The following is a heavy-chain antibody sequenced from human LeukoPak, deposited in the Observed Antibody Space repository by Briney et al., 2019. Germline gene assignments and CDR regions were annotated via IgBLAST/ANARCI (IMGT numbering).Heavy chain of an antibody. CDR1: GYTFTTYG. Sequence: ASVKVSCKASGYTFTTYGINWVRQAPGQGLEWLSWIDTYNGNTNYVQKLQDRVTVTTDTSTSTAYMELRSLRSGDTAVYYCARDQDINRGFFQPGGYWGQGTLVTVSS. CDR3: ARDQDINRGFFQPGGY. CDR2: IDTYNGNT. V-gene: IGHV1-18*01. D-gene: IGHD1-14*01. J-gene: IGHJ4*02.